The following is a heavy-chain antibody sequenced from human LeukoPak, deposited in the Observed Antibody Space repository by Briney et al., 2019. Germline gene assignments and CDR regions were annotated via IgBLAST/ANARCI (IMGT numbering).Heavy chain of an antibody. J-gene: IGHJ4*02. Sequence: SETLSLTCTVSGYSISSGYYWGWIRQPPGKGLEWIGSIYHSGSTHYTPSLKSRVTISVDTSKNQFSLKLSSVTAADTAVYYCARRYREFDYWGQGTLVTVSS. CDR3: ARRYREFDY. CDR1: GYSISSGYY. V-gene: IGHV4-38-2*02. D-gene: IGHD5-12*01. CDR2: IYHSGST.